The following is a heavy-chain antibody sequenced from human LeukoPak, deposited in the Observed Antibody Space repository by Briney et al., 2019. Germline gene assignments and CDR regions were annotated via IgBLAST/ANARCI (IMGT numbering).Heavy chain of an antibody. CDR3: ARGPYFTLTLAGWFDP. Sequence: SETLSLTCTVSGGSISSYYWSWIRQPPGKGLEWIGYIYYSGSTNYNPSLKSRVTISVDTSKNQFSLKLSSVTAADTAVYYCARGPYFTLTLAGWFDPWGQGTLVTVSS. V-gene: IGHV4-59*01. D-gene: IGHD3-9*01. CDR2: IYYSGST. J-gene: IGHJ5*02. CDR1: GGSISSYY.